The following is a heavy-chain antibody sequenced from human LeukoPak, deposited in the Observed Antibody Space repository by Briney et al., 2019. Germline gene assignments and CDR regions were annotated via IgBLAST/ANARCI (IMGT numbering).Heavy chain of an antibody. CDR1: GYTFTNYA. J-gene: IGHJ4*02. D-gene: IGHD3-3*01. CDR3: ARGIWSRTVSSYYFDC. CDR2: INAGNGHT. Sequence: ASVKVSCKASGYTFTNYAMQWVRQAPAQRLQWMGWINAGNGHTRYSQRFQGRVTITRDTSASTVYMEVTSLRFEDTAVYYCARGIWSRTVSSYYFDCWGQGTLVTVSS. V-gene: IGHV1-3*01.